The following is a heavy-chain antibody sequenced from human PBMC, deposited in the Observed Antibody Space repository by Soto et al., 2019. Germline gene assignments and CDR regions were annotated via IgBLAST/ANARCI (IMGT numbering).Heavy chain of an antibody. CDR2: ITNNGGST. J-gene: IGHJ4*02. D-gene: IGHD6-13*01. V-gene: IGHV3-64D*06. CDR1: GFTFSNYA. Sequence: GGSLRLSCSASGFTFSNYAIHWVRQAPGKGLEYVAAITNNGGSTKYADSVKGRFTISRDNSKSTVFLQMSSLKSQDTAVYYCVRDSGAKLSSSWGQGTLVTVSS. CDR3: VRDSGAKLSSS.